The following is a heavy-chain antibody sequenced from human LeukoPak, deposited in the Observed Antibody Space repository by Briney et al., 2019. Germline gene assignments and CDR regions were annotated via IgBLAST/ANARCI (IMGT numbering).Heavy chain of an antibody. CDR3: ARGGLFAYYFDY. V-gene: IGHV3-74*03. CDR1: GFAHTNYW. CDR2: INGDGGST. J-gene: IGHJ4*02. Sequence: GGSLRLSCRVSGFAHTNYWMHWVRQAPGKGLVWVARINGDGGSTMHADSVKGRFTISRDNAKNTLYLQMNSLRAEDTAVYYCARGGLFAYYFDYWGQGTLVTVSS. D-gene: IGHD3-10*02.